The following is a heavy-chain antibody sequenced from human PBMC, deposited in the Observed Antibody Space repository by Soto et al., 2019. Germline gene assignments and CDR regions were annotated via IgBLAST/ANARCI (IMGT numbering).Heavy chain of an antibody. D-gene: IGHD2-15*01. Sequence: QVQLQQWGAGLLKPSETLSLTCAVYGGSFSGYYWSWIRQPPGKGLEWIGEINHSGSTNYNPSLKSRVTISVDTSKNQFSLKLSSVTAADTAVYYCARSGVMAYCSGGSCYSDAFDIGGQGTMVTVSS. CDR2: INHSGST. V-gene: IGHV4-34*01. CDR3: ARSGVMAYCSGGSCYSDAFDI. CDR1: GGSFSGYY. J-gene: IGHJ3*02.